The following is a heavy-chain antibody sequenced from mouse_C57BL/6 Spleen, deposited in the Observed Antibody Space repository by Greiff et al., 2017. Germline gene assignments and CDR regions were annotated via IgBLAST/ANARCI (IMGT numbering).Heavy chain of an antibody. V-gene: IGHV2-9-1*01. D-gene: IGHD1-1*01. CDR3: ARKGDYADPFAY. J-gene: IGHJ3*01. Sequence: VKLVESGPGLVAPSQSLSITCTVSGFSLPSYAISWVRQPPGKGLEWLCVIWTGGGPNYNSALKSRMSISKDNAKSKVFLKMNSLQTEDTARYDCARKGDYADPFAYWGQGTLVTVSA. CDR1: GFSLPSYA. CDR2: IWTGGGP.